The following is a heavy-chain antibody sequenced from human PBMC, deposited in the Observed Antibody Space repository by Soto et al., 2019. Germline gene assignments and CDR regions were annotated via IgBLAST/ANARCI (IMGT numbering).Heavy chain of an antibody. CDR3: ARRYGASFDY. CDR1: GGSISSYY. Sequence: QVQLQESGPGLVKPSETLSLTCTVSGGSISSYYWSWIRQPPGKGLEWIGYIYYSGSTNYNPSLTSRVTISVDTSKNQCFLKLSSVTAADTAVYYCARRYGASFDYWGQGTLVTVSS. J-gene: IGHJ4*02. V-gene: IGHV4-59*01. CDR2: IYYSGST. D-gene: IGHD4-17*01.